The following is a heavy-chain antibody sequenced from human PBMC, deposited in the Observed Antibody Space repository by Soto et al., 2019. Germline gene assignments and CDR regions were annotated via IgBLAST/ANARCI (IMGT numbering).Heavy chain of an antibody. CDR2: IIPIFGTA. Sequence: GASVKVSCKASGGTFSSYAISWVLQAPGQGLEWMGGIIPIFGTANYAQKFQGRVTITADESTSTAYMELSSLRSEDTAVYYCARYGGMSRELPLGYFDYWGQGTLVTVSS. D-gene: IGHD1-26*01. V-gene: IGHV1-69*13. J-gene: IGHJ4*02. CDR3: ARYGGMSRELPLGYFDY. CDR1: GGTFSSYA.